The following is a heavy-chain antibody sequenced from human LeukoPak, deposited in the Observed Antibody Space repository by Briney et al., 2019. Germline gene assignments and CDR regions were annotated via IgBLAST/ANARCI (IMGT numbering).Heavy chain of an antibody. CDR3: AREVWSGSHNWFDP. D-gene: IGHD3-3*01. V-gene: IGHV4-31*03. Sequence: SETLSLTCTVPGGSISSGGYYWSWIRQHPGKGLEWIGYIYYSGSTYYNPSLKSRVTISVDTSKNQFSLKLSSVTAADTAVYYCAREVWSGSHNWFDPWGQGTLVTVSS. CDR2: IYYSGST. CDR1: GGSISSGGYY. J-gene: IGHJ5*02.